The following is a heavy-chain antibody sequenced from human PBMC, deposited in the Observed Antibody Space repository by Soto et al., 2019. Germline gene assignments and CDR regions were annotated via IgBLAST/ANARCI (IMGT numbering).Heavy chain of an antibody. CDR2: IYYSGST. J-gene: IGHJ1*01. Sequence: PSETLSLTCTVSGGSISSSSYYWGWIRQPPGKGLEWIGSIYYSGSTYYNPTLKSRVTISVDTSKNQFSLKLSSVTAADTAVYYCARLEMATIEYLQHWGQGTLVTVYS. CDR3: ARLEMATIEYLQH. V-gene: IGHV4-39*01. D-gene: IGHD5-12*01. CDR1: GGSISSSSYY.